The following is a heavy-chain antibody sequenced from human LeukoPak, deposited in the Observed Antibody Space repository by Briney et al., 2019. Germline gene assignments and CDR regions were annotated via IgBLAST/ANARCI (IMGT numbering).Heavy chain of an antibody. CDR3: ARVDLAATYYYYGRDV. J-gene: IGHJ6*02. Sequence: ASVKVSCKASGYTFTSYGISWVRQAPGQGLEWMGWISAYNGNTNYAQKLQGRVTMTTDTSTSTAYMELRSLRSDDTAVYYCARVDLAATYYYYGRDVGGQGTTVTVSS. D-gene: IGHD6-13*01. CDR1: GYTFTSYG. CDR2: ISAYNGNT. V-gene: IGHV1-18*01.